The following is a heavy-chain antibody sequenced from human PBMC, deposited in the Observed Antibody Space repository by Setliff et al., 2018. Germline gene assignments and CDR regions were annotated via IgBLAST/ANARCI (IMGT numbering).Heavy chain of an antibody. V-gene: IGHV4-59*01. D-gene: IGHD5-18*01. J-gene: IGHJ6*02. CDR2: VYYTGTT. CDR3: ARDRTAYNYGMDV. Sequence: TLSLPCTVSGGSIRNYYWSWIRQPPGKGLEWIGYVYYTGTTNYDPSLKSRVTISVDPSKNQVSLKLSSATAADTAVYYCARDRTAYNYGMDVWGQGTTVTVSS. CDR1: GGSIRNYY.